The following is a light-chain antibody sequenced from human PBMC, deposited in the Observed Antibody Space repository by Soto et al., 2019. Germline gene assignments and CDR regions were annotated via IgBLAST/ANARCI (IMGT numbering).Light chain of an antibody. CDR3: QQRRNWPLLT. CDR2: DAS. V-gene: IGKV3-11*01. Sequence: EIVLTQSPATLSLSPGERATLSCRASQSVSSYLAWYQQKPGQAPRLLIYDASNRATGIPARFSGSGSGTDFTLTISSLEPEDFAGYYCQQRRNWPLLTFGGG. J-gene: IGKJ4*01. CDR1: QSVSSY.